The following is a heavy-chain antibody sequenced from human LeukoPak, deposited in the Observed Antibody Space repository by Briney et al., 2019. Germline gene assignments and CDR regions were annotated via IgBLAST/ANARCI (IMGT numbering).Heavy chain of an antibody. CDR2: IYSGGST. CDR1: GFTSDTYA. CDR3: ARTYGDYVYILGY. J-gene: IGHJ4*02. D-gene: IGHD4-17*01. V-gene: IGHV3-23*03. Sequence: PGGSLRLSCAASGFTSDTYAMSWVRQAPGQGLEWVSVIYSGGSTYYADSVKGRFTISRDISKNTVYLQMNSLRAEDTAVYYCARTYGDYVYILGYWGQGTLVTVSS.